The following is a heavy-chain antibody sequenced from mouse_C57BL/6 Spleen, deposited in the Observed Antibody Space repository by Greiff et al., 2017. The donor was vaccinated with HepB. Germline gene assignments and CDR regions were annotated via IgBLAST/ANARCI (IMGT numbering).Heavy chain of an antibody. Sequence: VQLQQPGAELVMPGASVKLSCKASGYTFTSYWMHWVKQRPGQGLEWIGEIDPSDSYTNYNQKFKGKSTLTVDKSSSTAYMQLSSLTSEDSAVYYCARFICYYGSRVFDYWGQGTTLTVSS. CDR1: GYTFTSYW. CDR2: IDPSDSYT. V-gene: IGHV1-69*01. D-gene: IGHD1-1*01. CDR3: ARFICYYGSRVFDY. J-gene: IGHJ2*01.